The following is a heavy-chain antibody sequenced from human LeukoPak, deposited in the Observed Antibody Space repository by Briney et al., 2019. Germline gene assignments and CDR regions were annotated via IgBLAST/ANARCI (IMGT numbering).Heavy chain of an antibody. CDR1: GFTFSTYS. Sequence: GGSLRLSCAASGFTFSTYSMSWVRQAPGKGLEWVSAIRGGGEDTYYADSVRGRFPISRDNSKDTLSLQMNSLRAEDTAVYYCAILSWDGRGSFYWGQGTLVTVSS. V-gene: IGHV3-23*01. CDR3: AILSWDGRGSFY. D-gene: IGHD3-10*01. J-gene: IGHJ4*02. CDR2: IRGGGEDT.